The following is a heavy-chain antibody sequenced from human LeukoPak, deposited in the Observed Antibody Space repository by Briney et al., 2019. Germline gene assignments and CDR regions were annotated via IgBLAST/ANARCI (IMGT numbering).Heavy chain of an antibody. V-gene: IGHV1-2*02. D-gene: IGHD3-10*01. J-gene: IGHJ4*02. CDR1: GYTFSDYY. Sequence: ASVKVSCQTSGYTFSDYYIHWVRQAPGQGLEWLGWINPNSGGINFAQKFQGRVTLTRDTSISTAYMGLNRLRSDDTAVYYCGRESRGSGLDYWGQGTLVTVSS. CDR3: GRESRGSGLDY. CDR2: INPNSGGI.